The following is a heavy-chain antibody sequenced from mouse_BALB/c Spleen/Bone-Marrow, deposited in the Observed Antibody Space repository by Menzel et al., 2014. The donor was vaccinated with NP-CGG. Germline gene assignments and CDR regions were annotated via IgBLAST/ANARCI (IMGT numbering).Heavy chain of an antibody. J-gene: IGHJ3*01. CDR1: GYAFTDYA. CDR2: ISTYSGNT. Sequence: VTLPESGPELVRPGVSVKISCKGSGYAFTDYAMHWVKQSHAKSLEWIGVISTYSGNTNYNQKFKGKATMTVDKSSSTAYMELARLTSEDSAIYYCARGIYYDSTWFAYWGQGTLVTVSA. V-gene: IGHV1-67*01. D-gene: IGHD2-4*01. CDR3: ARGIYYDSTWFAY.